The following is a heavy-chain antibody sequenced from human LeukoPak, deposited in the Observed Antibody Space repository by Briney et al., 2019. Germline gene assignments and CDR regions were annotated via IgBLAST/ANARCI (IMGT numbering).Heavy chain of an antibody. CDR2: ISSSGSTI. CDR1: GFTFSDYY. V-gene: IGHV3-11*01. D-gene: IGHD1-26*01. Sequence: GGSLRLSCAASGFTFSDYYMSWIRQAPGKGLEWVSYISSSGSTIYYADSVKGRFTISRDNAKNSLYLQMNSLRAEDTAVYYCAKVLGWELRDFDYWGQGTLVTVSS. J-gene: IGHJ4*02. CDR3: AKVLGWELRDFDY.